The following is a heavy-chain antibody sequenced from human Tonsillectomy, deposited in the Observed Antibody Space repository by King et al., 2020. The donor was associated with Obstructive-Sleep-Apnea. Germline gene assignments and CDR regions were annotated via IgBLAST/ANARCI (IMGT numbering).Heavy chain of an antibody. J-gene: IGHJ4*02. V-gene: IGHV4-39*07. CDR1: GGSFSSSLYY. D-gene: IGHD6-13*01. Sequence: LQLQESGPGLVKPSETLSLTCTVSGGSFSSSLYYWAWIRQPPGKGLEWIGTVSYSGSTYYSPALTSRITISVDTSKNQFSLRLTSVTAADTAIYYCAREHDSSSLDSWGQGTLVSVSS. CDR3: AREHDSSSLDS. CDR2: VSYSGST.